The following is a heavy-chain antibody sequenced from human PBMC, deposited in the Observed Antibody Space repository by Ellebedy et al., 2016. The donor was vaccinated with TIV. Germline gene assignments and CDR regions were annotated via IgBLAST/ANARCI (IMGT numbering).Heavy chain of an antibody. J-gene: IGHJ6*03. CDR2: IYYTGRT. CDR1: GGSISSDIYF. D-gene: IGHD6-19*01. V-gene: IGHV4-39*01. CDR3: ARILAAGTVSYMDV. Sequence: SETLSLXCTVSGGSISSDIYFWAWIRQPPGKGLEWIGNIYYTGRTYYNPSLKSRVTISVDTSKNQFSLELSSVTAADTAVYYCARILAAGTVSYMDVWGKGTTVIVSS.